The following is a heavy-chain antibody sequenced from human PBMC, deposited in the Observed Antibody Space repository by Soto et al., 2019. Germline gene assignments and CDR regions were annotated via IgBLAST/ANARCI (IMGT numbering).Heavy chain of an antibody. D-gene: IGHD3-22*01. CDR3: ARKNTYYYDSSGRMDV. V-gene: IGHV3-48*02. J-gene: IGHJ6*02. CDR1: GFTFSSYS. CDR2: ISSSSSTI. Sequence: EVQLVESGGGLVQPGGSLRLSCAASGFTFSSYSMNWVRQAPGKGLEWVSYISSSSSTIYYADSVKGRFTISRDYAKNSMYLQMNSLRDEDTAVYYCARKNTYYYDSSGRMDVWGQGTTVTVSS.